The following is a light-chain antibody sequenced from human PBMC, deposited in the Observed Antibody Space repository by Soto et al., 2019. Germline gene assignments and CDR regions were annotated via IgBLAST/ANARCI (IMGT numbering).Light chain of an antibody. CDR1: QTVNNN. CDR2: GAS. V-gene: IGKV3-15*01. CDR3: HQYARSPGI. Sequence: IVVTQSPDTQSVSPGERANLSCRASQTVNNNLAWYQQKPGQAPRLLVYGASTRATGIPARFSGSGSGTDFTLTISSLEPEDFAVYFCHQYARSPGIFGGGTKVDIK. J-gene: IGKJ4*01.